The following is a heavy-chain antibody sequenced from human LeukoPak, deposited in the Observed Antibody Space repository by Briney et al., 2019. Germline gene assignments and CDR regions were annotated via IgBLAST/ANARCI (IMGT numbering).Heavy chain of an antibody. J-gene: IGHJ6*03. CDR3: AKDRVRYNWNSAMDV. Sequence: GGSLRLSCAASEFTFSSYRMDWVRQAPGKGLEWVASISSGSIEIYYADAVKGRFTISRDNAKNSLYLQMSSLRGEDTAVYYCAKDRVRYNWNSAMDVWGKGTTVTVSS. CDR2: ISSGSIEI. CDR1: EFTFSSYR. D-gene: IGHD1-1*01. V-gene: IGHV3-21*01.